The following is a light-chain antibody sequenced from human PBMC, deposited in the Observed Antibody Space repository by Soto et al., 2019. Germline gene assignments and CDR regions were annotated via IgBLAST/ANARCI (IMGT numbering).Light chain of an antibody. CDR2: LGS. Sequence: DIVMTQSPLSLPVTPGEPASISCRSSQSLLHYNGHNFLNWYLQKPGQSPQVPIYLGSNRASGVPDRFSGSGSGTDFTLKISRVEAEDVGVYYCMQALQTPLTFGQGTRLEIK. CDR3: MQALQTPLT. V-gene: IGKV2-28*01. CDR1: QSLLHYNGHNF. J-gene: IGKJ5*01.